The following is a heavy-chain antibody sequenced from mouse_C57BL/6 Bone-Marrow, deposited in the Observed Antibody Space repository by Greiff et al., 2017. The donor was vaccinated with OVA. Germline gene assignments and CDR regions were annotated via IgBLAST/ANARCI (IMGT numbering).Heavy chain of an antibody. CDR2: SRNKANDYTT. J-gene: IGHJ4*01. D-gene: IGHD4-1*01. CDR3: ARDASGTSYAMDY. CDR1: GFTFSDFY. V-gene: IGHV7-1*01. Sequence: EVKLVESGGGLVQSGRSLRLSCATSGFTFSDFYMEWVRQAPGKGLEWIAASRNKANDYTTEYSASVKGRFIVSRDTSQSILYLQMNALRAEDTAIYYCARDASGTSYAMDYWGQGTSVTVSS.